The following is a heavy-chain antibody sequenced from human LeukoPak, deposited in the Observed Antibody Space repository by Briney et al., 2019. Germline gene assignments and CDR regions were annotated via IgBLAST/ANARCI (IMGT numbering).Heavy chain of an antibody. V-gene: IGHV5-51*01. D-gene: IGHD2-15*01. CDR3: ARPDCSGGSCYSQLDY. CDR1: GYSFTSYW. CDR2: IYPGDSDT. J-gene: IGHJ4*02. Sequence: GESLKISCKGSGYSFTSYWIGWGRQVPGKGLEWMGIIYPGDSDTRYSPSFQGQVTISADKSISTAYLQWSSLKASDTAMYYCARPDCSGGSCYSQLDYWGQGTLVTVSS.